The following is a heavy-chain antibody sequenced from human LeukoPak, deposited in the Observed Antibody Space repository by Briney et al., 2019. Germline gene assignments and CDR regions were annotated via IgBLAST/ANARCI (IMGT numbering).Heavy chain of an antibody. CDR3: AQWLQDYFDY. D-gene: IGHD3-22*01. J-gene: IGHJ4*02. CDR2: IYYSGST. CDR1: GGSISSSSYY. V-gene: IGHV4-39*01. Sequence: SETLSLTCTVSGGSISSSSYYWGWIRQPPGKGLGWIGSIYYSGSTYYNPSLKSRVTISVDTSKNQFSLKLSSVTAADTAVYYCAQWLQDYFDYWGQGTLVTVSS.